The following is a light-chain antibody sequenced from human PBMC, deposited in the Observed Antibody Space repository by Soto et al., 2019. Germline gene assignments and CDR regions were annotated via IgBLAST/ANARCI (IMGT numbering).Light chain of an antibody. CDR2: DVS. Sequence: QSALTQPASVSGSPGQSITISCTGSSSDVGSHNYVSWYQHHPGKAPKLLIYDVSNRPSGVSSRFSGSKSGNTASLTISGRQAEDEADYYCSSYTISNTVLLGGGTKLTVL. V-gene: IGLV2-14*01. CDR3: SSYTISNTVL. J-gene: IGLJ2*01. CDR1: SSDVGSHNY.